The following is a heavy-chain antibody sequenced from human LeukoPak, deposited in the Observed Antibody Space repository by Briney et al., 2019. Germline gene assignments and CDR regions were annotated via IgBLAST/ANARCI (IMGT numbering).Heavy chain of an antibody. J-gene: IGHJ4*02. D-gene: IGHD6-19*01. CDR2: ISWNSGSI. CDR1: GFTFDDYA. V-gene: IGHV3-9*01. CDR3: AKDRGQWLVLDY. Sequence: GGSLRLSCAASGFTFDDYAMHWVRQAPGKGLEWVSGISWNSGSIGYADSVKGRFTISRDNAKNSLYLQMNSLRAEDTALYYCAKDRGQWLVLDYWGQGTLVTVSS.